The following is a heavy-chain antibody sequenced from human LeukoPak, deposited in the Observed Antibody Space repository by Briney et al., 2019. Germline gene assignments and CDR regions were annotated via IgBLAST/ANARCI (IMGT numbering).Heavy chain of an antibody. CDR1: GFIFRSYR. CDR3: ARDGITCTRDY. CDR2: IDEHGFMT. J-gene: IGHJ4*02. D-gene: IGHD1-7*01. V-gene: IGHV3-7*01. Sequence: PEGSLRHSCTGSGFIFRSYRMVWVRQAPGKGLEWVASIDEHGFMTYYAASVTGRFTISKDTAKNSLDLQMNSLRAEATAVYYCARDGITCTRDYWGQGALVTVSS.